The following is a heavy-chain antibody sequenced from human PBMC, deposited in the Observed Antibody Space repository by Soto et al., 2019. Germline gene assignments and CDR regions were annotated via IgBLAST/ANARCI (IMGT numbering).Heavy chain of an antibody. D-gene: IGHD3-16*01. J-gene: IGHJ4*02. CDR1: GGVFSSFA. CDR2: IIPIFGSA. V-gene: IGHV1-69*01. Sequence: QVQLVQSGAEVKKPGSSVRVSCKSSGGVFSSFALSWVRQAPGQGLEWMGGIIPIFGSANYAQKFQDRVTITADDSSNTVYMELSSLRSEDTAVYYCARGRGNSAVITTFGYWGQGTLVTVSS. CDR3: ARGRGNSAVITTFGY.